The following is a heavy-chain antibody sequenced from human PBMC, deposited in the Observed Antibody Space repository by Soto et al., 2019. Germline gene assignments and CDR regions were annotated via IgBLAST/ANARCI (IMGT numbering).Heavy chain of an antibody. J-gene: IGHJ3*02. Sequence: ASVKVSCKASGGTFSSYAISWVRQAPGQGLEWMGGIIPIFGTANYAQKFQGRVTITADESTSTAYMELSSLRSEDTAVYYCAINWYYYDPRPGAFDIWGQGTMVTVSS. V-gene: IGHV1-69*13. CDR2: IIPIFGTA. CDR1: GGTFSSYA. D-gene: IGHD3-22*01. CDR3: AINWYYYDPRPGAFDI.